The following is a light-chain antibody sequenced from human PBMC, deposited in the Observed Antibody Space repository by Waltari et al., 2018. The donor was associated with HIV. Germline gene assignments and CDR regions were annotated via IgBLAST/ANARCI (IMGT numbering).Light chain of an antibody. CDR1: GTSLYDSNNQNY. CDR3: HQYYSLPYT. Sequence: EIVTTKSADSLTVSLGERATVNGGCSGTSLYDSNNQNYLAWYQQKPGQPPKVIISWASTRSVGVSDRFSGSGSGTNFSLTINSLQADDLAVYYCHQYYSLPYTFGGGTKVEIK. V-gene: IGKV4-1*01. J-gene: IGKJ4*01. CDR2: WAS.